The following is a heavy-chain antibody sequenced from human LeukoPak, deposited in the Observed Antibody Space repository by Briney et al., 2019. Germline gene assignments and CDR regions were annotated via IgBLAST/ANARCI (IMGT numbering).Heavy chain of an antibody. Sequence: SETPSLTCTVSGGSISSGSYYWSWIRQPAGKGLEWIGRIYTSGSTNYNPSLKSRVTISVDTSKNQFSLKLSSVTAADTAVYYCARVPSYDFWSGYSYYYYMDVWGKGTTVTVSS. CDR2: IYTSGST. J-gene: IGHJ6*03. CDR3: ARVPSYDFWSGYSYYYYMDV. V-gene: IGHV4-61*02. D-gene: IGHD3-3*01. CDR1: GGSISSGSYY.